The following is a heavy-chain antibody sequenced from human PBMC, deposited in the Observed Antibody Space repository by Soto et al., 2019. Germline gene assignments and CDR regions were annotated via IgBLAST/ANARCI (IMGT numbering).Heavy chain of an antibody. J-gene: IGHJ4*02. CDR1: GFTFSIYW. D-gene: IGHD6-6*01. Sequence: DVQLAESGGGLVQPGGSLRLSCAASGFTFSIYWMTWVRQAPGKGPEWVANINQDGSVIYFVDSLKGRFTISRDNAKNSLYLQMNTLRAEDTAVYFCARIGYSSSSLDYWGQGTLVTVPS. CDR3: ARIGYSSSSLDY. V-gene: IGHV3-7*01. CDR2: INQDGSVI.